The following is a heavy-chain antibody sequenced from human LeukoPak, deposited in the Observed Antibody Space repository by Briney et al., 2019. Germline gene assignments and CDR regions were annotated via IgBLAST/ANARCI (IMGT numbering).Heavy chain of an antibody. Sequence: GGSLRLSCAASGFTFTNAWMSWVRQAPGKGLEWVGRIKSKTDGETADYAAPVKGRFTVSRDDSKNTLYLQMNSLKTEDTAVYFCTTVGYSYGSHWGQGTLVTVSS. CDR2: IKSKTDGETA. CDR3: TTVGYSYGSH. D-gene: IGHD5-18*01. V-gene: IGHV3-15*01. CDR1: GFTFTNAW. J-gene: IGHJ1*01.